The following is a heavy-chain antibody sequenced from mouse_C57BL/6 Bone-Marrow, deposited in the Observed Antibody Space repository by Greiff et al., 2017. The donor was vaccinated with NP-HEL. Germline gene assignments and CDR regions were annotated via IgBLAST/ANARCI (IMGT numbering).Heavy chain of an antibody. V-gene: IGHV1-81*01. CDR3: ARGGGWLLLWFAY. Sequence: VKLVESGAELARPGASVKLSCKASGYTFTSYGISWVKQRTGQGLEWIGEIYPRSGNTYYNEKFKGKATLTADKSSSTAYMELRSLTSEDSAVYFCARGGGWLLLWFAYWGQGTLVTVSA. CDR2: IYPRSGNT. D-gene: IGHD2-3*01. CDR1: GYTFTSYG. J-gene: IGHJ3*01.